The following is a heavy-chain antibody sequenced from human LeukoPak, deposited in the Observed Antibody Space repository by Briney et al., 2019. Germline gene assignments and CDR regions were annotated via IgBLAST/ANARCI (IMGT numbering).Heavy chain of an antibody. CDR3: ARVEVAAAGRFVYYMDV. CDR1: GGTFSSYA. CDR2: ISGYKGNT. J-gene: IGHJ6*03. Sequence: ASVKVSCKASGGTFSSYAISWVRQAPGQGLEWMGWISGYKGNTNYAQKFQGRVTMTTDTSTSTAYMELRSLRSDDTAVYYCARVEVAAAGRFVYYMDVWGKGTTVTVSS. D-gene: IGHD6-13*01. V-gene: IGHV1-18*01.